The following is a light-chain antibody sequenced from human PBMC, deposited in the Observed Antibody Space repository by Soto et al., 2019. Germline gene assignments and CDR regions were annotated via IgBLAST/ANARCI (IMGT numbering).Light chain of an antibody. Sequence: DVVMTQSPLSLPVTLGQPASISCRSSQSPLYSDGNTYLSWFLQRPGQSPRRLIYKVSNRDSGVPDRFSGSGSGTDFTLKISRVEAEDVGVYYCMQGTYWPYTFGQGPKLDI. J-gene: IGKJ2*01. CDR3: MQGTYWPYT. V-gene: IGKV2-30*01. CDR1: QSPLYSDGNTY. CDR2: KVS.